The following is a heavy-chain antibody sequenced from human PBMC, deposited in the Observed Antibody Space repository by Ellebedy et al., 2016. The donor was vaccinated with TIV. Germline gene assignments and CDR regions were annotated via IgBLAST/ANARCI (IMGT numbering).Heavy chain of an antibody. CDR1: GGSISSGGYY. Sequence: MPSETLSLTCTVSGGSISSGGYYWSWIRQHPGKGLEWIGSIYYSGSTNYNPSLKSRVTISVDTSKNQFSLKLSSVTAADTAVYYCARAPRIAAAGCYFDYWGQGTLVTVSS. J-gene: IGHJ4*02. D-gene: IGHD6-13*01. V-gene: IGHV4-61*08. CDR3: ARAPRIAAAGCYFDY. CDR2: IYYSGST.